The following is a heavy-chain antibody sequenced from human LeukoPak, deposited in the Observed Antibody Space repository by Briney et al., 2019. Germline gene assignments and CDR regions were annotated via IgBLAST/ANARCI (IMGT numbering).Heavy chain of an antibody. D-gene: IGHD3/OR15-3a*01. CDR1: GLTFRSYG. Sequence: PGRSLRLSCAASGLTFRSYGMHWVRQAPGKGLEWVAFISHDESNKYYADSVKGRFTISRDNSESTLYLQMNSLGAEDTAVYYCAKEEVDLHAFDIWGQGTMVTVSS. CDR2: ISHDESNK. CDR3: AKEEVDLHAFDI. J-gene: IGHJ3*02. V-gene: IGHV3-30*18.